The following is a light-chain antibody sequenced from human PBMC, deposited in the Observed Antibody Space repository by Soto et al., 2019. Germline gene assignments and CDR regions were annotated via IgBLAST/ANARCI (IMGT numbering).Light chain of an antibody. CDR2: WAS. CDR1: QSVLYSSNNKNY. CDR3: QQYYSTSLT. J-gene: IGKJ4*01. V-gene: IGKV4-1*01. Sequence: DIVMTQSPDSLAVSLGERGTINCKSSQSVLYSSNNKNYLAWYQQKPGQPPKLLIYWASTRESGVPDRFSGSGSGTDFTLTISSLQAEDVAVYYCQQYYSTSLTFGGGTKVDIK.